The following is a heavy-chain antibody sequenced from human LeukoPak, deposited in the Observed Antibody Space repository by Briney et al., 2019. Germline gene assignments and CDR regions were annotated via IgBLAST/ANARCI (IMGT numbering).Heavy chain of an antibody. CDR2: INQDGSEK. Sequence: GGSLRLSCGASGFTFDDYWMSWVRQAPGQGLEWVANINQDGSEKYYLDSAKGRFTISRDNARNSLYLQVNSLRAEDTAVYYCAKGGVVPAAMLYYYYYMDVWGKGTTVTISS. CDR3: AKGGVVPAAMLYYYYYMDV. CDR1: GFTFDDYW. V-gene: IGHV3-7*01. D-gene: IGHD2-2*01. J-gene: IGHJ6*03.